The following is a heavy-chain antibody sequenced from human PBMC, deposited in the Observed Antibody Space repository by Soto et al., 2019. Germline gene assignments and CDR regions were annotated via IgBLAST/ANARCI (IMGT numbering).Heavy chain of an antibody. D-gene: IGHD2-2*01. CDR3: ARGAPVAINYYYNGMDV. Sequence: SETLSLTCSVSGGYITGYYCSWIRQPPGKGLEWIGCFYYSGSTNYNPSLKSRVTISVDTSKNQFSLKLSSVTAADTAVYYCARGAPVAINYYYNGMDVWGQGTTVTVS. V-gene: IGHV4-59*01. CDR2: FYYSGST. J-gene: IGHJ6*02. CDR1: GGYITGYY.